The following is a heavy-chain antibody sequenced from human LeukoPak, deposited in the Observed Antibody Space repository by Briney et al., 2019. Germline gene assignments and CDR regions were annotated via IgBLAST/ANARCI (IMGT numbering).Heavy chain of an antibody. V-gene: IGHV4-61*08. CDR3: ARDPGSSGYYDY. J-gene: IGHJ4*02. Sequence: PSQTLSLTCNVSGGSISSGDYYWSWIRQPPGKGLEWIGYIYYSGSTNYNPSLKSRVTISVDTSKNQFSLKLSSVTAADTAVYYCARDPGSSGYYDYWGQGTLVTVSS. D-gene: IGHD3-22*01. CDR1: GGSISSGDYY. CDR2: IYYSGST.